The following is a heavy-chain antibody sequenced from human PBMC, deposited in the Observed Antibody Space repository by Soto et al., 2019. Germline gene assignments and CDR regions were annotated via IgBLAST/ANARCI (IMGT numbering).Heavy chain of an antibody. Sequence: QVQLVESRGDVVQPGGSLRLSCAASGFTFSARYMTWIRQAPGRGLEWVSYISNSGNTKEYADSVRGRFTISRDNAKNSVHLQMDSLRAEDTAFYYCARERSCSGNSCYKLRFDPWGQGTRVIVSS. CDR3: ARERSCSGNSCYKLRFDP. CDR1: GFTFSARY. J-gene: IGHJ5*02. D-gene: IGHD5-12*01. CDR2: ISNSGNTK. V-gene: IGHV3-11*01.